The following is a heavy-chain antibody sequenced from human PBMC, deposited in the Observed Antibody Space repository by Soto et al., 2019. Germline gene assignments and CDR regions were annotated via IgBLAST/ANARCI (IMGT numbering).Heavy chain of an antibody. D-gene: IGHD2-21*02. J-gene: IGHJ2*01. Sequence: SETLSLTCTVSGGSISSSSYYWGWIRQPPGKGLEWIGSIYYSGSTYYNPSLKSRVTISVDTSKNQFSLKLSSVTAADTAVYYCATIGLHCGGDCQGSRWYFDLWGRGTLVTVSS. CDR3: ATIGLHCGGDCQGSRWYFDL. CDR1: GGSISSSSYY. CDR2: IYYSGST. V-gene: IGHV4-39*07.